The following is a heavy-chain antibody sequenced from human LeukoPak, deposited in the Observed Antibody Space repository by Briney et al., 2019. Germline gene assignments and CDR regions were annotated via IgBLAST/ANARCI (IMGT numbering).Heavy chain of an antibody. J-gene: IGHJ6*02. CDR1: VYTFTSYD. Sequence: GASVKVSCKASVYTFTSYDINWVRQATGQGLEWMGWMNPNSGNTGYAQKFQGRVTMTRNTSISTAYMELSSLRSEDTAVYYCASGVDDFWSGYYGMDVWGQGTTVTVSS. CDR3: ASGVDDFWSGYYGMDV. V-gene: IGHV1-8*01. CDR2: MNPNSGNT. D-gene: IGHD3-3*01.